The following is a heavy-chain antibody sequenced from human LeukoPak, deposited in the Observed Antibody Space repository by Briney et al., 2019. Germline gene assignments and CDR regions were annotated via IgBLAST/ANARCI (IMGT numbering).Heavy chain of an antibody. V-gene: IGHV3-48*01. J-gene: IGHJ4*02. CDR2: ISSSSSTI. CDR1: GFTFSSYA. Sequence: GALRLSCAASGFTFSSYAMHWVRQAPGKGLGWVSYISSSSSTIYYADSVKGRFTISRDNAKNSLYLQMNSLRAEDTAVYYCARDYYGDYALDCWGQGTLVTVSS. D-gene: IGHD4-17*01. CDR3: ARDYYGDYALDC.